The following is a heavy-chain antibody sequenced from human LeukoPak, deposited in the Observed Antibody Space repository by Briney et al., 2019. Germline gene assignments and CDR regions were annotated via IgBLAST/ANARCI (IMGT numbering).Heavy chain of an antibody. J-gene: IGHJ4*02. Sequence: PSETLSLTCTVSGGSISSGDYYWSWMRQPPGKGLEWIGYIYYTGSTYYNPSLESRVTISVDTSTNQFSLKLSSVTAADTAVYYCARDGEWGQGTLVTVSS. D-gene: IGHD2-21*01. CDR1: GGSISSGDYY. CDR3: ARDGE. V-gene: IGHV4-30-4*01. CDR2: IYYTGST.